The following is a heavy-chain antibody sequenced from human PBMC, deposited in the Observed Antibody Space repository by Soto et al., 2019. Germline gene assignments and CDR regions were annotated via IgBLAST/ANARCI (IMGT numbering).Heavy chain of an antibody. CDR1: GFTFDAYT. D-gene: IGHD6-13*01. J-gene: IGHJ6*02. CDR3: AKGLPGYSSNYYYGMDV. CDR2: ISWDGGST. V-gene: IGHV3-43*01. Sequence: GGSLRLSCAASGFTFDAYTMHWVRQAPGKGLEWVSLISWDGGSTYYADSVKGRFTISRDNSKNSLYLQMNSLRTEDTALYYCAKGLPGYSSNYYYGMDVWGQGTTVTVSS.